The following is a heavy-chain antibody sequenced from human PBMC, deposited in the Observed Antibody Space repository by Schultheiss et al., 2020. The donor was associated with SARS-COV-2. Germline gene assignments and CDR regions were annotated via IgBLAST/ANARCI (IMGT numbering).Heavy chain of an antibody. CDR3: ARDFFEWFGTAGY. D-gene: IGHD3-3*01. CDR2: IWYDGSHK. Sequence: GGSLRLSCAASGFTFSSFGMHWVRQAPGKGLEWVAVIWYDGSHKYYADSVNGRFTISRDNSKITLYLQMDSLRAEDTALYYCARDFFEWFGTAGYWGQGTLVTVSS. V-gene: IGHV3-33*01. CDR1: GFTFSSFG. J-gene: IGHJ4*01.